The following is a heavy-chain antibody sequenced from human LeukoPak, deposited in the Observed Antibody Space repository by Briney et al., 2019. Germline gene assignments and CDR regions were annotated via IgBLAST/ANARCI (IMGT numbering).Heavy chain of an antibody. V-gene: IGHV4-4*02. J-gene: IGHJ4*02. CDR3: ARAGLPGECYFDY. Sequence: SETLSLTCAVSGGSISSSNWWSWVRQPPGKGLEWIGEIYHSGSTNYNPSLKSRVTISVDKSKNQFSLKLSSVTAADTAVYYCARAGLPGECYFDYWGQGTLVTVSS. CDR1: GGSISSSNW. D-gene: IGHD3-10*01. CDR2: IYHSGST.